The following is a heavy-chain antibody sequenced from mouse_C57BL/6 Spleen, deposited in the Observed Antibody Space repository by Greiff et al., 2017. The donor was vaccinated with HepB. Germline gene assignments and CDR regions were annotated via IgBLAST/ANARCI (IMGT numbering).Heavy chain of an antibody. CDR3: ARREEGTYYSNYRAWFAY. CDR1: GYTFTEYT. Sequence: QVQLQQSGAELVKPGASVKLSCKASGYTFTEYTIHWVKQRSGQGLEWIGWFYPGSGSIKYNEKFKDKATLTADKSSSTVYMELSRLTSEDSAVYFCARREEGTYYSNYRAWFAYWGQGTLVTVSA. D-gene: IGHD2-5*01. J-gene: IGHJ3*01. V-gene: IGHV1-62-2*01. CDR2: FYPGSGSI.